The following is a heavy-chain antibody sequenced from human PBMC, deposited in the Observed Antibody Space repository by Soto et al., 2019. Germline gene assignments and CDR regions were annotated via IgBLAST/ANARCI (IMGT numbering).Heavy chain of an antibody. CDR2: VHYSGST. V-gene: IGHV4-59*01. Sequence: SXTLSLTCTVSGGSMSGYSWSWIRQSPGKGLEWIGYVHYSGSTNYNPSLKSRVTISVDTSKNQFSLKLSSVTAADTAVYYCARDRYMDVWGKGTTVTVSS. J-gene: IGHJ6*03. CDR3: ARDRYMDV. CDR1: GGSMSGYS.